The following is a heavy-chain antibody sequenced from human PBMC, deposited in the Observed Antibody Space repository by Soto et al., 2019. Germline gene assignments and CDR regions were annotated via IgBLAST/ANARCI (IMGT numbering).Heavy chain of an antibody. V-gene: IGHV4-31*03. CDR1: GVSISTGGYY. J-gene: IGHJ4*02. CDR2: IHYSGST. D-gene: IGHD2-15*01. Sequence: QVQLQESGPGLVKPSQTLSLTCTVSGVSISTGGYYWTWIRQHPGKGLEWIGYIHYSGSTYYNASLKSRVTISVDTSKNQFSLKLSSVTAADTAVYYCARGLSVALFDNWGQGTLVTVSS. CDR3: ARGLSVALFDN.